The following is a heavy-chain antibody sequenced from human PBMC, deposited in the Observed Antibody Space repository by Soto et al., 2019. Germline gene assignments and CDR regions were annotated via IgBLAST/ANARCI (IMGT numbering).Heavy chain of an antibody. CDR2: IWYDGSNK. CDR1: GFTFSSYG. D-gene: IGHD3-22*01. J-gene: IGHJ3*02. Sequence: PGGSLRLSCAASGFTFSSYGIHWVRQAPGKGLEWVAVIWYDGSNKYYADSVKGRFTISRDNSKNTLYLQMNSLRAEDTAVYYCAREGFYYDSSGYYAFDIWGQGTMVTVSS. CDR3: AREGFYYDSSGYYAFDI. V-gene: IGHV3-33*01.